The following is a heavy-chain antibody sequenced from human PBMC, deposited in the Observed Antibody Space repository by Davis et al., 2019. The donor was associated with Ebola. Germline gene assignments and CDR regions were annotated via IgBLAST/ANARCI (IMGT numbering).Heavy chain of an antibody. CDR2: IRSKANSYAT. Sequence: GESLKISCAASGFTFSGSAMHWVRQASGKGLEWVGRIRSKANSYATAYAASVKGRFTISRDNSKNTLYLQMNSLRAEDTAVYYCAREPPPTRIQLLYYFDYWGQGTLVTVSS. CDR3: AREPPPTRIQLLYYFDY. V-gene: IGHV3-73*01. CDR1: GFTFSGSA. J-gene: IGHJ4*02. D-gene: IGHD5-18*01.